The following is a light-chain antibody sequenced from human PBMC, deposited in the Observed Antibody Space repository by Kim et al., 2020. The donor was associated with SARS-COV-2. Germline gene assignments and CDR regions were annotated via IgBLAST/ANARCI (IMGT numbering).Light chain of an antibody. Sequence: APGKTAGVTCGGNNIGSKSVPWYQQKPGQAPVLVIFYDSDRPSGIPERFSGSNSGNTATLTISRVEAGDEADYYCQVWDSSRGVFGGGTQLTVL. CDR3: QVWDSSRGV. J-gene: IGLJ3*02. CDR2: YDS. CDR1: NIGSKS. V-gene: IGLV3-21*04.